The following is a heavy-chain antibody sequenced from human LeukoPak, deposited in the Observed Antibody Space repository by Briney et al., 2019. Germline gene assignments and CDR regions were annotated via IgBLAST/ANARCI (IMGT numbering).Heavy chain of an antibody. D-gene: IGHD4-11*01. Sequence: SETLSLTCAVYGGSFSGYYWSWIRQPPGKGLEWIGEINHSGSTNYNPSLKSRVTISVDMSKNQFSLKLSSVTAADTAVYYCARGYSNLDYWGQGTLVTVSS. J-gene: IGHJ4*02. CDR3: ARGYSNLDY. V-gene: IGHV4-34*01. CDR1: GGSFSGYY. CDR2: INHSGST.